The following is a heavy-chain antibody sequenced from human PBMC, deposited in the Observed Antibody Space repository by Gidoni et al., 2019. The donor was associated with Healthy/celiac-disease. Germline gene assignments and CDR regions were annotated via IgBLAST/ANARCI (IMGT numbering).Heavy chain of an antibody. Sequence: QVQLVASGGGVVQPGRSLRLSCAASGFTFSSYGMRWVRQAPGKGLGGVVVTCNDGSNKYYADSVKGRFTISRDNSKNSLYLQMNSLRAEDTAVYYCARDFWVLSKNDYANYAFDIWGQGTMVTVSS. CDR1: GFTFSSYG. D-gene: IGHD4-17*01. CDR3: ARDFWVLSKNDYANYAFDI. J-gene: IGHJ3*02. V-gene: IGHV3-33*01. CDR2: TCNDGSNK.